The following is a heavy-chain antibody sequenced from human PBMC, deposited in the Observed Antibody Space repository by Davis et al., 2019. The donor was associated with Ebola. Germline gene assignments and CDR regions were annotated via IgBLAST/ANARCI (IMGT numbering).Heavy chain of an antibody. Sequence: GESLKISCAASGFTFSSYGMHWVRQAPGKGLEWVAVISYDGSNKYYADSVKGRFTISRDNSKNTLYLQMNSLRAEDTAVYYCAREVDGYNDYWGQGILVTVSS. CDR3: AREVDGYNDY. J-gene: IGHJ4*02. D-gene: IGHD5-24*01. CDR2: ISYDGSNK. CDR1: GFTFSSYG. V-gene: IGHV3-30*03.